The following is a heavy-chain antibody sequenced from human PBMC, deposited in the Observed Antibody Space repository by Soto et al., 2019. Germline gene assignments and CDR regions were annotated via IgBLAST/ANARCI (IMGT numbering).Heavy chain of an antibody. Sequence: QVQLVQSGPEVKKPGASVKVSCKASGYTFSRYGISWVRQAPGQGLEWMGWIRVYTGNTKYAQKVQDRVTMTTVTSTSTAYMALRSLRSDDTAVDYCARKEDYGDYVDYWGQGTLVTVSS. D-gene: IGHD4-17*01. CDR1: GYTFSRYG. CDR2: IRVYTGNT. J-gene: IGHJ4*02. CDR3: ARKEDYGDYVDY. V-gene: IGHV1-18*04.